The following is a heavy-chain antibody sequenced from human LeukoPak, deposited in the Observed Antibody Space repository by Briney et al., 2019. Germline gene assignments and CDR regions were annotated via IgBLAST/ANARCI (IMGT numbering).Heavy chain of an antibody. Sequence: GTSVKVSCKASGFTFTSSAVQWVPQARGQRLEWIGWIVVGSGNTNYAQKFQERVTITRDMSTSTVYMELSSLRSEDTAVYYCAAEGRPTVVTFRKGAVDLWGQGTMVTVSS. CDR2: IVVGSGNT. J-gene: IGHJ3*01. V-gene: IGHV1-58*01. D-gene: IGHD4-23*01. CDR1: GFTFTSSA. CDR3: AAEGRPTVVTFRKGAVDL.